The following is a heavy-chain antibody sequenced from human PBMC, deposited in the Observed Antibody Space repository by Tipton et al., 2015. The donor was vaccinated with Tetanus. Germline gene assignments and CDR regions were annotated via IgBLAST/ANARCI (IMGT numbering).Heavy chain of an antibody. D-gene: IGHD3-3*01. Sequence: TLSLTCTVSGGSISNYYWSWLRQPPGKGLEWIGKISSTGNTNYNPSLKGRVTISVDSSKNQFSLKLSSVTAADTAVYYCARHTNFWSGYYIVYWGQGTLVTVSS. CDR2: ISSTGNT. CDR3: ARHTNFWSGYYIVY. V-gene: IGHV4-59*08. J-gene: IGHJ4*02. CDR1: GGSISNYY.